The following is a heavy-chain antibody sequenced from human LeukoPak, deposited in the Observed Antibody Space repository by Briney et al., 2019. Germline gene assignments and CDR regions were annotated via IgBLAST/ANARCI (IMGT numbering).Heavy chain of an antibody. Sequence: GASVKVSCKASGYTFTGYYMHWVRQAPGQGLEWMGWINPNSGGTNYAQKFQGRVTMTRDTSISTAYMELSRLRSDDTAVYYCARDLAFSSSSVWFDPWGQGTLVTVSS. CDR2: INPNSGGT. CDR1: GYTFTGYY. CDR3: ARDLAFSSSSVWFDP. D-gene: IGHD6-6*01. J-gene: IGHJ5*02. V-gene: IGHV1-2*02.